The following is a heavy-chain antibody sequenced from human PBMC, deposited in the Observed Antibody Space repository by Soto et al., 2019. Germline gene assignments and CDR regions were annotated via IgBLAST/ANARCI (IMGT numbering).Heavy chain of an antibody. CDR2: IYWDDDK. J-gene: IGHJ4*02. Sequence: QITLKESGPTLVKPTQTLTLTCTFSGFSLSTSGVGVGWIRQPPGKALEWLALIYWDDDKRYSPSLKSRLTTTKDNPKHHVVLTMTNMDPVDTATYYCAHRGYSSSWWYFDYWGQGTLVTVSS. D-gene: IGHD6-13*01. V-gene: IGHV2-5*02. CDR3: AHRGYSSSWWYFDY. CDR1: GFSLSTSGVG.